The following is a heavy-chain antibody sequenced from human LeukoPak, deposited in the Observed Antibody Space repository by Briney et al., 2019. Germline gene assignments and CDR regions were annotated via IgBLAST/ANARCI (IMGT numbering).Heavy chain of an antibody. V-gene: IGHV3-23*01. J-gene: IGHJ4*02. CDR1: GFTFSTFA. Sequence: GGSLRLSCEASGFTFSTFAMIWVLQPPGKGLEWVSSIFPSGGEIHYADSVRGRFTISRDNSKSTPSLQMNSLRAEDTAIYYCATYRQVLLPFESWGQGTLVTVSS. CDR3: ATYRQVLLPFES. D-gene: IGHD2/OR15-2a*01. CDR2: IFPSGGEI.